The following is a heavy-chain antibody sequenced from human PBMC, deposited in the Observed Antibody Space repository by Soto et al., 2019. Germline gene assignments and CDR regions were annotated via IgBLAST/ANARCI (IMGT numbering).Heavy chain of an antibody. D-gene: IGHD3-16*01. CDR3: ARGGYYDHFWGKLSDYGLDV. CDR2: ISPYNDYT. Sequence: QVQLVQSAAEVKKPGASVKVSCKASGYTFIRYGIAWVRQAPGQGLEWLGWISPYNDYTTYTQKLQGRVTMTTDTSSRTVYMELRSRGSDDTAVYYCARGGYYDHFWGKLSDYGLDVWGQGTTVTVSS. CDR1: GYTFIRYG. J-gene: IGHJ6*02. V-gene: IGHV1-18*01.